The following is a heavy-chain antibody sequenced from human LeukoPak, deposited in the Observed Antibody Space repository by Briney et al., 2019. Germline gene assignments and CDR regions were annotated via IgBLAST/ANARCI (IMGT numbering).Heavy chain of an antibody. J-gene: IGHJ4*02. CDR1: GFTSSTYT. CDR2: ISSSGLYI. V-gene: IGHV3-21*04. Sequence: GGSLRLSCEVSGFTSSTYTMNWVRQAPGKGLEWVSSISSSGLYIYYADSVKGRFTISRDNAKNSLYLQMNSLRAEDTALYYCARVYSSSWLYYFDYWGQGTLVTVSS. CDR3: ARVYSSSWLYYFDY. D-gene: IGHD6-13*01.